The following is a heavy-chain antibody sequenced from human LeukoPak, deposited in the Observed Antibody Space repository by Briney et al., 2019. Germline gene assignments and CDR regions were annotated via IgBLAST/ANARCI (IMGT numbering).Heavy chain of an antibody. CDR1: GGSINSGGYY. V-gene: IGHV4-61*02. D-gene: IGHD4-11*01. CDR3: ARGPDYTNYVDS. J-gene: IGHJ4*02. CDR2: ISTRGIT. Sequence: PSETLSLTCTVSGGSINSGGYYWSWIRQPAGKGLEWIGRISTRGITKYNPSLKSRVTIPVDTSKNQFSLNLSSVTAADTAVYYCARGPDYTNYVDSWGQGTLVTVFS.